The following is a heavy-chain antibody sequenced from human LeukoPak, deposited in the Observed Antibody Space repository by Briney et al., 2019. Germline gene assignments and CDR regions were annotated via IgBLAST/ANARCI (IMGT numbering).Heavy chain of an antibody. CDR3: AEDQTMGTAGYYYGMDV. CDR1: GFTFDDYA. Sequence: PGGSLRLSCAASGFTFDDYAMHWVRQAPGKGLEWVSGISWNSGSIGYADSVKGRFTISRDNAKNSLYLQMNSLRAEDAALYYCAEDQTMGTAGYYYGMDVWGQGTTVTVSS. J-gene: IGHJ6*02. D-gene: IGHD1-1*01. V-gene: IGHV3-9*01. CDR2: ISWNSGSI.